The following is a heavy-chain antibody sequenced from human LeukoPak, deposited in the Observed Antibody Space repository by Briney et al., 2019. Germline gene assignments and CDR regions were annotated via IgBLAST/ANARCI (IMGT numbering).Heavy chain of an antibody. CDR3: ARRALFGDSGYDYNWFDP. J-gene: IGHJ5*02. Sequence: SEALSLTCTVSGGSISSYYWSWIRQPPGKGLEWIGYIYSNGRTNYNPSLKSRVTISVDTSKNQFSLKLSSVTAADTAVYYCARRALFGDSGYDYNWFDPWGQGTLVTVSS. V-gene: IGHV4-4*09. CDR1: GGSISSYY. CDR2: IYSNGRT. D-gene: IGHD5-12*01.